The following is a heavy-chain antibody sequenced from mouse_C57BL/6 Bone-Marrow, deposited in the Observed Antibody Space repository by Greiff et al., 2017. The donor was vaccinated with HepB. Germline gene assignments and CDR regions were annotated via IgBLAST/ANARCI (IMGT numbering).Heavy chain of an antibody. D-gene: IGHD1-1*01. CDR3: ARWASTVVGDWYFDV. CDR1: GYTFTGYW. V-gene: IGHV1-9*01. Sequence: LEESGAELMKPGASVKLSCKATGYTFTGYWIEWVKQRTGHGLEWIGEILPGSGSTNYNEKFKGKATFTADTSYNTASMQLSSLTTEDSAIYYCARWASTVVGDWYFDVWGTGTTVTVSS. J-gene: IGHJ1*03. CDR2: ILPGSGST.